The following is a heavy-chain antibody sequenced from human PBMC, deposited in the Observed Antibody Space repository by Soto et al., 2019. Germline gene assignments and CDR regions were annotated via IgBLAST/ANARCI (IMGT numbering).Heavy chain of an antibody. D-gene: IGHD3-10*01. V-gene: IGHV4-28*03. Sequence: PSETLSLTCAVSGYSISSSNWWGWIRQPPGKGLEWIGYIYYSGSTYYNPSLKSRVTMSVDTSKNQFSLKLSSVTAVDTAVYYCARVGSTVLGWFDPWGQGTLVTVSS. CDR2: IYYSGST. CDR3: ARVGSTVLGWFDP. CDR1: GYSISSSNW. J-gene: IGHJ5*02.